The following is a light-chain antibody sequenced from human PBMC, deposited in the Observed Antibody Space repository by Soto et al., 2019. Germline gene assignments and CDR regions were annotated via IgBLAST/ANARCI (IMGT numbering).Light chain of an antibody. J-gene: IGKJ1*01. CDR3: QQYDISPRT. CDR1: QSLNSFY. CDR2: GSS. V-gene: IGKV3-20*01. Sequence: EIVLTQSPGTLSLSPGERATLFCRASQSLNSFYLAWYQQKPGQAPRLLIYGSSNRAPGIPDRFSGSGSGTDFTLTISRLDPEDFAVYYCQQYDISPRTFGQGTKVEVK.